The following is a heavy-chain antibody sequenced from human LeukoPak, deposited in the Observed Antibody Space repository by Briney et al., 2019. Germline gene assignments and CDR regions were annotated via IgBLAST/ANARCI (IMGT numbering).Heavy chain of an antibody. Sequence: ASVKVSCKASVYTFRSYGISWVRQAPGQGLEWMGWISPYSGSTNYPQKFQGRVTVTTDTSTSTAYMELRSLRSDDTAVYFCARALREYSSSWFSDFWGQGTLVTVSS. CDR1: VYTFRSYG. CDR3: ARALREYSSSWFSDF. V-gene: IGHV1-18*01. D-gene: IGHD6-13*01. CDR2: ISPYSGST. J-gene: IGHJ4*02.